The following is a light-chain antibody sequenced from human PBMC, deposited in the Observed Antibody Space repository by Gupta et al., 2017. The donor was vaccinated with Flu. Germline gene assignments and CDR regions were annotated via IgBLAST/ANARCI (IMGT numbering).Light chain of an antibody. CDR2: QDS. J-gene: IGLJ2*01. CDR1: KLGDKY. V-gene: IGLV3-1*01. CDR3: QAWDSSTVV. Sequence: SYELTQPPSVSVSPGQTASITCSGDKLGDKYACWYQQKPGHSPVLVIYQDSKRPSGIPELFSGSNSGNTVTLTISGTQAMDEADYYCQAWDSSTVVFGGGTKLTVL.